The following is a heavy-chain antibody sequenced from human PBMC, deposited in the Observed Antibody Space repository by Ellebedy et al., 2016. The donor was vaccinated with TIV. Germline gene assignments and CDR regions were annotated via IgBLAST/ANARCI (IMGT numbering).Heavy chain of an antibody. V-gene: IGHV1-18*01. J-gene: IGHJ5*02. CDR2: ISCYSGKT. CDR1: GGTFSRYG. Sequence: AASVKVSCKASGGTFSRYGFNWARQAPGQGLEWMGWISCYSGKTEYSQKFQGRVTMTTETSTTTGYMELRSLTSDDTAIYYCARGSGPNWFDPWGQGTLVAVSS. CDR3: ARGSGPNWFDP. D-gene: IGHD6-19*01.